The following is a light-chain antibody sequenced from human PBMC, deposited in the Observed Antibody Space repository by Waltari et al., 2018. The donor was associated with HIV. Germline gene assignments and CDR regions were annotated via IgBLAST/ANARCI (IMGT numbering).Light chain of an antibody. J-gene: IGKJ3*01. Sequence: ETVMTQSPVTLSVSPGERVTLSCRASQTVNSNLAWYQQKLGQAPRLLFYDASTRATGTPARFSGSGSGTEFTLTVSSLQPEDFVVYYCQQYDNWLGTFGPGTKV. CDR1: QTVNSN. V-gene: IGKV3D-15*01. CDR2: DAS. CDR3: QQYDNWLGT.